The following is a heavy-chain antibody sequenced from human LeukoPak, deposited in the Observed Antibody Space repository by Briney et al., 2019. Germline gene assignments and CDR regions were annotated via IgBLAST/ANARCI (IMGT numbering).Heavy chain of an antibody. V-gene: IGHV3-30*18. Sequence: PGRSLRLSCAASGFTFSSYGMHWVRQAPGRGLEWVAVISYDGSNKYYADSVKGRFTISRNNSKNTLYLQMNSLRAEDTAVYYCAKKTYYYDSSGYYIDAFDIWGQGTMVTVSS. J-gene: IGHJ3*02. CDR2: ISYDGSNK. CDR3: AKKTYYYDSSGYYIDAFDI. D-gene: IGHD3-22*01. CDR1: GFTFSSYG.